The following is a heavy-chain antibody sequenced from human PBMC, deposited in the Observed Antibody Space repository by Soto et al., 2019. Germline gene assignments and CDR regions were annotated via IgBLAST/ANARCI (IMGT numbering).Heavy chain of an antibody. CDR2: TYYRSKWYN. CDR3: ARDLGILTGYSLYYYYGMDV. D-gene: IGHD3-9*01. CDR1: GDSVSTNSAT. Sequence: QTLSLTCAISGDSVSTNSATWDWIRQSPSRGLEWLGRTYYRSKWYNDYAVSVKSRITINPDTSKNQFSLQLNSVTPEDTAVYYCARDLGILTGYSLYYYYGMDVWGQGTTVTVSS. J-gene: IGHJ6*02. V-gene: IGHV6-1*01.